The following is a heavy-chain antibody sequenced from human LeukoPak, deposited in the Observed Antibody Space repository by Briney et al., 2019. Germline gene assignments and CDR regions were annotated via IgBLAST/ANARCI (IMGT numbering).Heavy chain of an antibody. D-gene: IGHD6-19*01. J-gene: IGHJ5*02. V-gene: IGHV3-30*18. CDR1: GFTSSSYG. CDR2: ISYDGSNK. CDR3: AKGGPRSGWHDREYNWLDP. Sequence: PGRSLRLSCAASGFTSSSYGMHWVRQAPGKGLEWVAVISYDGSNKYYADSVKGRFTISRDNSKNTLYLQMNSLRAEDTAVYYCAKGGPRSGWHDREYNWLDPWGQGTLVTVSS.